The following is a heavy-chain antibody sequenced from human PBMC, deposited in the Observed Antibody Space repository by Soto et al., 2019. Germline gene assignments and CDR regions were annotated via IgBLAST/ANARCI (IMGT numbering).Heavy chain of an antibody. CDR3: ARVPSWDKVDY. J-gene: IGHJ4*02. D-gene: IGHD1-26*01. V-gene: IGHV4-30-4*01. CDR1: GGSINNNGYF. CDR2: IYNSGST. Sequence: QVQLQESGPGVVEPSQTLSLTCTVSGGSINNNGYFWSWIRQPPGSGLDWIGHIYNSGSTYSNPSLTGRLSISVDTSNFQFSLKLLSVTAADTAVYYCARVPSWDKVDYWGQGNLVTVSS.